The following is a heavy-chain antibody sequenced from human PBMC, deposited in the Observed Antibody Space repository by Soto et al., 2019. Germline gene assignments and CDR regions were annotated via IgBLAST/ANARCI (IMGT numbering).Heavy chain of an antibody. Sequence: GGSLRLSCAASGFTVSSNYMSWVRQAPGKGLEWVSVIYSGGSTYYADSVKGRFTISRDNSKNTLYLQMNSLRAEDTAVYYCARADSLIVVVPAAIQGADAFDIWGQGTMVTVSS. CDR3: ARADSLIVVVPAAIQGADAFDI. V-gene: IGHV3-66*01. D-gene: IGHD2-2*01. J-gene: IGHJ3*02. CDR1: GFTVSSNY. CDR2: IYSGGST.